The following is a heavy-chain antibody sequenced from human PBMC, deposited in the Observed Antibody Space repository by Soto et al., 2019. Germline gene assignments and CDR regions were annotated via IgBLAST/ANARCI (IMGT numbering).Heavy chain of an antibody. Sequence: SETLSLTCTVSGGSISSSSYYWGWIRQPPGKGLEWIGSIYYSGSTYYNPSLKSRVTISVDTSKNQFSLKLSSVTAADTAVYYCVVYYYNSSGYYYSFDYWGQGTLVTVSS. CDR3: VVYYYNSSGYYYSFDY. J-gene: IGHJ4*02. D-gene: IGHD3-22*01. CDR1: GGSISSSSYY. CDR2: IYYSGST. V-gene: IGHV4-39*01.